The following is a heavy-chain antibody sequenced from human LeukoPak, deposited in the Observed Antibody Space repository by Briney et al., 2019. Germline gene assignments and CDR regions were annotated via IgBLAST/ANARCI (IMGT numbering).Heavy chain of an antibody. Sequence: SETLSLTCAVSGYSINSGYCWGWIRQPPGKGLEWIGSIYYSGSTYYNPSLKSRVTISVDTSKNQFSLKLSSVTAADTAVYYCARNRDGYNSVTDYWGQGTLVTVSS. CDR1: GYSINSGYC. J-gene: IGHJ4*02. D-gene: IGHD5-24*01. V-gene: IGHV4-38-2*01. CDR3: ARNRDGYNSVTDY. CDR2: IYYSGST.